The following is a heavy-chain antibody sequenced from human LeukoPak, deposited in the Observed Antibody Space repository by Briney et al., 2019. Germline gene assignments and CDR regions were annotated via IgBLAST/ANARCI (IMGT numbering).Heavy chain of an antibody. Sequence: ASGKVSCKASGYTFTSYGISWVRQAPGQGLEWMGWISAYNGNTNYAQKLQGRVTMTTDTSTSTAYMELRSLRSDDTAVYYCARERWELRLLHYFDYWGQGTLVTVSS. CDR1: GYTFTSYG. J-gene: IGHJ4*02. V-gene: IGHV1-18*01. D-gene: IGHD1-26*01. CDR3: ARERWELRLLHYFDY. CDR2: ISAYNGNT.